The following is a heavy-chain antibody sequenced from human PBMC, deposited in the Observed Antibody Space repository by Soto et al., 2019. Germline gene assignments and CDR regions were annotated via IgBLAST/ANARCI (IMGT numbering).Heavy chain of an antibody. CDR1: GSSISRYY. CDR3: ARAPRDVYPAY. Sequence: PSETLSLTCTVSGSSISRYYWSWIRQPPGKGLEWVGYIYYSGITNXNPSLKSRVTISLDTSKNQFSLNLSSVTAADTAVYSCARAPRDVYPAYGGQGTLVTVSS. CDR2: IYYSGIT. J-gene: IGHJ4*02. V-gene: IGHV4-59*01.